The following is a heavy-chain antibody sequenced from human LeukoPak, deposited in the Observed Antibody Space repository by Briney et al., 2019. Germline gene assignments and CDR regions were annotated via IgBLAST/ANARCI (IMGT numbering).Heavy chain of an antibody. CDR3: ARDRGAAAGTLRGYYYYYMDV. J-gene: IGHJ6*03. CDR2: ISYDGSNE. D-gene: IGHD6-13*01. V-gene: IGHV3-30*04. CDR1: GFTFSSYV. Sequence: PGGSLRLSCAASGFTFSSYVMHWVRQAPGKGLEWVAIISYDGSNEYYADSVKGRFTISRDNSKNTLYLQMNSLRSEDMAVYYCARDRGAAAGTLRGYYYYYMDVWGKGTTVTVSS.